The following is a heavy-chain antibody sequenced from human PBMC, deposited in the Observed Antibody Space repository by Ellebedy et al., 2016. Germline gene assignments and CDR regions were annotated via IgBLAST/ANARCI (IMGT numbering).Heavy chain of an antibody. CDR3: ATSFTMVRADAFDI. D-gene: IGHD3-10*01. CDR1: GFIFSDYS. Sequence: GESLKISCGASGFIFSDYSMNWVRQAPGKGLEWVSAISGSGGSTYYADSVKGRFTISRDNSKNTLFLQMNSLRAEDTAVYYCATSFTMVRADAFDIWGQGTMVTVSS. CDR2: ISGSGGST. J-gene: IGHJ3*02. V-gene: IGHV3-23*01.